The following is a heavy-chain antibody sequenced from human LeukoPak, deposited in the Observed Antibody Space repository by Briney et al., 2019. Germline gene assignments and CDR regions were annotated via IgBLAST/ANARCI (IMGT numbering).Heavy chain of an antibody. CDR2: ISESGDTT. J-gene: IGHJ4*02. CDR3: AKQWVDC. D-gene: IGHD1-26*01. CDR1: GFTFSNYA. V-gene: IGHV3-23*01. Sequence: QPGGSLRLSCAASGFTFSNYAMNWVRQAPGKGLEWVSSISESGDTTHYADSVKGRFTTSRDNAQNTLYLQMNTLRAEDTALYYCAKQWVDCWGQGTLVTVSS.